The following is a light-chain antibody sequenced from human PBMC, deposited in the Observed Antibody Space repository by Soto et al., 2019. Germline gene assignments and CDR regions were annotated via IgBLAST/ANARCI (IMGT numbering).Light chain of an antibody. CDR1: QSLLHSNGYNY. Sequence: DIVMTQSPLSLPVTPGEPASISCRSSQSLLHSNGYNYLDWYLQKPGQSPQLLIYLGSNRASGVPERFSGSGSGTDFTLEISRVEAEDVGVYYCMQALQTPIFTFGPGIKVDIK. CDR3: MQALQTPIFT. V-gene: IGKV2-28*01. J-gene: IGKJ3*01. CDR2: LGS.